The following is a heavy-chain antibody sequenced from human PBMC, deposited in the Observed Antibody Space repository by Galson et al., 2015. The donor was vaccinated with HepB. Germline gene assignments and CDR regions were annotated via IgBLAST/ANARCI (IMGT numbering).Heavy chain of an antibody. J-gene: IGHJ3*02. CDR3: ARDVRYAFEM. Sequence: SVKVSCKASGYTFTRNGTSWVRQASGQGLEWMGWISTNSGNTYYAQKFQDRLIMTTERSTSTAYMELRSLTSDDTAFYYCARDVRYAFEMWGQGTMVTVS. CDR2: ISTNSGNT. CDR1: GYTFTRNG. V-gene: IGHV1-18*01. D-gene: IGHD3-10*02.